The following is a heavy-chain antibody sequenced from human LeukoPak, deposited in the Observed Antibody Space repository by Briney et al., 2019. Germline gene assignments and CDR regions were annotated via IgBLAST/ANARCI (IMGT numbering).Heavy chain of an antibody. V-gene: IGHV4-34*01. CDR1: GGSFSGYY. D-gene: IGHD6-6*01. CDR2: INHSGST. Sequence: PSETLSLTCAVYGGSFSGYYWSWIRQPPGKGLEWIGEINHSGSTNYNPSLKSRVTISVDTSKNQFSLKLSSVTAADTAVYYCARLNVLTSYYFDYWGQGTLVTVSS. CDR3: ARLNVLTSYYFDY. J-gene: IGHJ4*02.